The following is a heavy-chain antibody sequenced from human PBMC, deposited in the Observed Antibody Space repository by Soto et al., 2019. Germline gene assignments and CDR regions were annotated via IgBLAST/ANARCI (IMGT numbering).Heavy chain of an antibody. CDR2: ISGSGGST. Sequence: GGSLRLSCAASGFTFSSYAMSWVRQAPGKGLEWVSAISGSGGSTYYADSVKGRFTISRDNSKNTLYLQMNSLRAEDTAVYYCANLRWLQSDYFDYWGQGTLVTVSS. D-gene: IGHD5-12*01. V-gene: IGHV3-23*01. J-gene: IGHJ4*02. CDR1: GFTFSSYA. CDR3: ANLRWLQSDYFDY.